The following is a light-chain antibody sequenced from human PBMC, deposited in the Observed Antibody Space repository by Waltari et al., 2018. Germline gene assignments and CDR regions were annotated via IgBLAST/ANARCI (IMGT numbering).Light chain of an antibody. CDR2: DAS. Sequence: DIQVTQSPSSVSASVGERVPLTCRASQALGVNLAWFQQKPGTAPKSLIYDASKLQSGVPSKFAGSGSGTDFTLTITNLQPEDFATYYCQQYFNFPLTFGGGTKVEIK. J-gene: IGKJ4*01. CDR3: QQYFNFPLT. CDR1: QALGVN. V-gene: IGKV1-16*02.